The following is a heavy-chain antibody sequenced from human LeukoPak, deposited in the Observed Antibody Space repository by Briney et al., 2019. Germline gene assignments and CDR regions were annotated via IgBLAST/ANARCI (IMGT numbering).Heavy chain of an antibody. J-gene: IGHJ5*02. V-gene: IGHV1-18*01. CDR1: GYTFTCYG. Sequence: ASVKVSCKASGYTFTCYGISGVRQAPGQGLEWTGWISAYNGNTNYAQKLQGRVTMTTDTSTSTAYMELRSLRSDDTAVYYCARLPGNFYGDYGFDPWAREPWSPSPQ. CDR2: ISAYNGNT. D-gene: IGHD4-17*01. CDR3: ARLPGNFYGDYGFDP.